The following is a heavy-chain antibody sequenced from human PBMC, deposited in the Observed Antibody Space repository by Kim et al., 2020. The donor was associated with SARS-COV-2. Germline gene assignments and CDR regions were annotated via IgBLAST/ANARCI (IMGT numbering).Heavy chain of an antibody. J-gene: IGHJ4*02. CDR2: IYYSGST. V-gene: IGHV4-59*08. D-gene: IGHD6-19*01. CDR1: GGSISSYY. Sequence: SETLSLTCTVSGGSISSYYWSWIRQPPGKGLEWIGYIYYSGSTNYNPSLKSRVTISVDTSKNQFSLKLSSVTAADTAVYYCARYRSSGWYGGYCDYGAQGTRVTVSS. CDR3: ARYRSSGWYGGYCDY.